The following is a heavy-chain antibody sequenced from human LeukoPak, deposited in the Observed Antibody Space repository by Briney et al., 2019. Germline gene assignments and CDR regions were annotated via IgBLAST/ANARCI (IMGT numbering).Heavy chain of an antibody. Sequence: SQTLSLTCTVSGGPFSRGGYYCRWIRQHPGKGLEWIGYIYYSGSTYYNPALKSRVTISVDTSKNQFSLKLSSVTAADTAVYYCARGRSSWYLTIDYWGQGTLVTVSS. J-gene: IGHJ4*02. D-gene: IGHD6-13*01. CDR3: ARGRSSWYLTIDY. V-gene: IGHV4-31*03. CDR1: GGPFSRGGYY. CDR2: IYYSGST.